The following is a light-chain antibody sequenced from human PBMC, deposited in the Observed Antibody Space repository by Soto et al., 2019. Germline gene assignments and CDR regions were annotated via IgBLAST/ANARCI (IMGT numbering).Light chain of an antibody. CDR1: QSVRDSH. CDR2: ETS. Sequence: EIVLTQSPGTLSLSPGERATLSCRASQSVRDSHLAWYQQKPGQAPSLLIYETSSRATGIPDRFRGSGSGTEVALTITRVEPEDVAMYFCQQYGSSPGTFGQGTKVEI. V-gene: IGKV3-20*01. CDR3: QQYGSSPGT. J-gene: IGKJ1*01.